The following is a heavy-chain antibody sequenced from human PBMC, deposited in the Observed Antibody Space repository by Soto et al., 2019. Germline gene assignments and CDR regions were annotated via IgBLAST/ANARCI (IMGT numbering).Heavy chain of an antibody. CDR2: IYYSGST. CDR3: ASTTPPDGSGGIPYCYYYMYV. Sequence: QVQLQESGPGLVKPSQTLSLTCTVSGGSISSGGYYWSWIRQHPGKGLEWIGYIYYSGSTYYNPSIERQVTISVDTSKNQFSLTLSSVTAADTAVYYCASTTPPDGSGGIPYCYYYMYVWGKGTTVTVSS. V-gene: IGHV4-31*01. D-gene: IGHD3-10*01. J-gene: IGHJ6*03. CDR1: GGSISSGGYY.